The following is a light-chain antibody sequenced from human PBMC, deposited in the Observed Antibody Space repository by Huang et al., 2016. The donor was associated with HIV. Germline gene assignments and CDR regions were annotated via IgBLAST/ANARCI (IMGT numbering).Light chain of an antibody. CDR3: QQYNDWPPLN. CDR2: GAT. Sequence: EIEMTQSPAILSVSPGGRATLSCRASQSVNSDLAWYLQQPGQAPRLHIYGATTRASGIPAKFNGNWSGTEFNLRNSNLQADDFGVYYCQQYNDWPPLNFGGGTKVEI. J-gene: IGKJ4*01. CDR1: QSVNSD. V-gene: IGKV3-15*01.